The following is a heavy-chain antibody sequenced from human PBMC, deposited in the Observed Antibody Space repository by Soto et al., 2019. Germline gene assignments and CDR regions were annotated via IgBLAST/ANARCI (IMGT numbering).Heavy chain of an antibody. V-gene: IGHV4-39*01. CDR2: VYYNGST. CDR1: GGSISSTPYH. D-gene: IGHD3-3*01. Sequence: QLQLQESGPGLVKPSETLSLTCTVSGGSISSTPYHWGWIRQPPGKGLEWIGSVYYNGSTYYNPSLKSRVTISVDTSKNQFSLKLTSVTAADTAVFYCARHVGRSGYVYYYYYGMDVWGQGTTVTVSS. J-gene: IGHJ6*02. CDR3: ARHVGRSGYVYYYYYGMDV.